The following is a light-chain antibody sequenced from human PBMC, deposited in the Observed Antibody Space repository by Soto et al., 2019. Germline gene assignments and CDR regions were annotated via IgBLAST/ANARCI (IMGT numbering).Light chain of an antibody. CDR3: ASSDEGLNAWV. Sequence: QSVLTQPPSASGTPGQYVTISCSGSSSNIGANTVHWYQQLPGTAPRLLIYNDHQRPPGVPDRLSAAKSGASASLALTAAQSADEGEYYCASSDEGLNAWVFGGGTKVTVL. J-gene: IGLJ3*02. CDR1: SSNIGANT. V-gene: IGLV1-44*01. CDR2: NDH.